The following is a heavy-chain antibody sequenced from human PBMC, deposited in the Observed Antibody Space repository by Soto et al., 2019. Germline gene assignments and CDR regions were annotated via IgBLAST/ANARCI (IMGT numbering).Heavy chain of an antibody. CDR1: GFTFSSYA. V-gene: IGHV3-23*01. Sequence: EVQLLESGGGLVQPGGSLRLSCAASGFTFSSYAMSWVRQAPGKGLEWVSAISSSGGSTYYADSVKGRFTIARDNSKTTLELQMNSLRAEDTAVYYYAKGGAQLLNYNCFDPWAQGTLVTVSS. CDR3: AKGGAQLLNYNCFDP. D-gene: IGHD2-2*01. J-gene: IGHJ5*02. CDR2: ISSSGGST.